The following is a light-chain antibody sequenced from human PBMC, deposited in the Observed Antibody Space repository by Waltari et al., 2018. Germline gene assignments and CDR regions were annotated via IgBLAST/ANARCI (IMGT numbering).Light chain of an antibody. Sequence: DIQMTQSPSTLSASEGDRVTITCRASQSIYSWLAWYQQKPGKAPKLLIYKASSLESGVPSRFSGSESGTEFTLTISSLQADDSATYYCLQYFSYWTFGQGTKEEIK. V-gene: IGKV1-5*03. CDR1: QSIYSW. J-gene: IGKJ1*01. CDR3: LQYFSYWT. CDR2: KAS.